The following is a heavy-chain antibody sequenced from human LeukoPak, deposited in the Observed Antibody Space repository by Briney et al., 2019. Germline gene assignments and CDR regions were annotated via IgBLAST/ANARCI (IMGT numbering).Heavy chain of an antibody. J-gene: IGHJ4*02. CDR3: ARGDDYKSTLFDY. CDR1: GGSISTYY. Sequence: SETLSLTCTVSGGSISTYYWNWIRQPPGRGLEWIGYISYSGSTNYNPSLKSRVTISVDTSKKQFSLKLRSATAADTAVYYCARGDDYKSTLFDYWGQGTVVTVSS. CDR2: ISYSGST. D-gene: IGHD5-12*01. V-gene: IGHV4-59*01.